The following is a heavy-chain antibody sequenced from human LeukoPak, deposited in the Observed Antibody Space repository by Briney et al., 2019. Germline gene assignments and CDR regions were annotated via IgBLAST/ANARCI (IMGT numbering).Heavy chain of an antibody. CDR3: AAQDANWFDP. V-gene: IGHV4-31*03. CDR2: IYYSGST. CDR1: GGSISSGGYY. J-gene: IGHJ5*02. D-gene: IGHD2-15*01. Sequence: SETLSLTCTVSGGSISSGGYYWSWIRQHPGKGLEWIGYIYYSGSTYYNPSLKSRVTISVDTSKNQFSLKLSSVTAADTAVYYCAAQDANWFDPWGQGTLVTVSS.